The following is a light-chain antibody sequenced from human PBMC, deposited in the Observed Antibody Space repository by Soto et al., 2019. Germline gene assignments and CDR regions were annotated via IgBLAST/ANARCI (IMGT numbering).Light chain of an antibody. CDR3: SSYSSISTPVI. V-gene: IGLV2-14*01. Sequence: QCALTQPASVSGSPGQSITISCTGTSSDVGGYNFISWYQQHPGKAPKLMIYEVTNRPSGVSNRFSGSKSGNTASLTISGLQAEDEADYYCSSYSSISTPVIFGGGTKLTV. CDR1: SSDVGGYNF. J-gene: IGLJ2*01. CDR2: EVT.